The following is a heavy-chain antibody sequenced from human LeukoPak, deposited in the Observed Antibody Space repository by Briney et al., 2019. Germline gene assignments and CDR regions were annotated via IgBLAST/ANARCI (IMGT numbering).Heavy chain of an antibody. Sequence: SETLSLTCTVSGGSISSYYWSWIRQPPGKGLEWIGYIYYSGSTNYNPPLKSRVTISVDTSKNQFSLKLSSVTAADTAVYYCARTRSGSYWDWGQGTLVTVSS. V-gene: IGHV4-59*01. J-gene: IGHJ4*02. CDR3: ARTRSGSYWD. D-gene: IGHD3-10*01. CDR2: IYYSGST. CDR1: GGSISSYY.